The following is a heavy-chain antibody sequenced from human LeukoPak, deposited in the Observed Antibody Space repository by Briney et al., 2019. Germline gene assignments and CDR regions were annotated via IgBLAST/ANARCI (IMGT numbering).Heavy chain of an antibody. CDR2: IYTSGST. V-gene: IGHV4-61*02. Sequence: PSETLSLTCTVSGGSISSGSYYWSWIRQPAGEELEWIGRIYTSGSTNYNPSLKSRVTISVDTSKNQFSLKLTSVTAADTALYYCAREFPPNSITSRYYFDYWGQVTLVTVSS. D-gene: IGHD3-3*02. J-gene: IGHJ4*02. CDR1: GGSISSGSYY. CDR3: AREFPPNSITSRYYFDY.